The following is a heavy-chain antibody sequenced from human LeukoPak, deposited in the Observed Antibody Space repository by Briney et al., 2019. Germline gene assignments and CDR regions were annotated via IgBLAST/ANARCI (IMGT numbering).Heavy chain of an antibody. Sequence: SGGSLRLSCAASGFTFSSYGMHWVRQAPGKGLEWVAFIRYDGSNKYYADSVKGRFTISRDNSKNTLYLQMNSLRAEDTAVYYCAKDRLEVVVITEYYYGMDVWGQGTTVTVSS. CDR2: IRYDGSNK. V-gene: IGHV3-30*02. CDR3: AKDRLEVVVITEYYYGMDV. CDR1: GFTFSSYG. D-gene: IGHD3-22*01. J-gene: IGHJ6*02.